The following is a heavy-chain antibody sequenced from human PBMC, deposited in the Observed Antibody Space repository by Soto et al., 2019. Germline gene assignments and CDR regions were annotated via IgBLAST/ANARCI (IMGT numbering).Heavy chain of an antibody. D-gene: IGHD6-19*01. CDR2: IKHGGSS. CDR1: AGSFSHYY. V-gene: IGHV4-34*01. Sequence: QVQQQPWGAVLLTPSETLSLTCTVYAGSFSHYYWNWIRQSPGKGLEWIGKIKHGGSSSYNPSLRSRVSISVDMSKNQFSLTLSSVTAADTAVYYCARGGSSDWQVALDIWGQGTMVPVSS. CDR3: ARGGSSDWQVALDI. J-gene: IGHJ3*02.